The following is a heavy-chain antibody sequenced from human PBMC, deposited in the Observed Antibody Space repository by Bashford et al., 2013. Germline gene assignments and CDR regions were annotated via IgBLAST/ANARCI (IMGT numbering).Heavy chain of an antibody. V-gene: IGHV3-13*01. CDR1: GFIFSSYD. J-gene: IGHJ4*02. D-gene: IGHD3-9*01. CDR2: IGTVGDT. CDR3: VRGHQGILTGYYDY. Sequence: GGSLRLSCAASGFIFSSYDMHWVRQVRGKGLEWVSSIGTVGDTFYPDSVKGRVTISRDNAKNSLYLQMNSLRAGDTAVYYCVRGHQGILTGYYDYWGQGTLVTVSS.